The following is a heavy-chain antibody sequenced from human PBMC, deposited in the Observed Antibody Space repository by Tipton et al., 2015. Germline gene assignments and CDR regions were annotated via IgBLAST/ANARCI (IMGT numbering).Heavy chain of an antibody. Sequence: TLSLTCTVSGDPISSSSYYWGWIRQPPGKGLEWIGSIFYTGRTNYSPSLKSRGTISIDTATKQISLKLTSVTAADTAVYFCARRNWNFVVDPWGPGTLVSASS. J-gene: IGHJ5*02. D-gene: IGHD1-7*01. CDR1: GDPISSSSYY. CDR3: ARRNWNFVVDP. V-gene: IGHV4-39*01. CDR2: IFYTGRT.